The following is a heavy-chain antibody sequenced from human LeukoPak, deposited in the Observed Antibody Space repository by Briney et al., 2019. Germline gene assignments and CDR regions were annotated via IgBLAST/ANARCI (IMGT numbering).Heavy chain of an antibody. J-gene: IGHJ3*02. Sequence: SETLSLTCAVYGGSFSGYYWSWIRQPPGKGLEWIGEINHSGSTNYNPSLKSRVTISVDTSKNRFSLKLSSVTAAGTAVYYCARGSTPWLVFSRVEDAFDIWGQGTMVTVSS. D-gene: IGHD6-19*01. CDR3: ARGSTPWLVFSRVEDAFDI. CDR2: INHSGST. V-gene: IGHV4-34*01. CDR1: GGSFSGYY.